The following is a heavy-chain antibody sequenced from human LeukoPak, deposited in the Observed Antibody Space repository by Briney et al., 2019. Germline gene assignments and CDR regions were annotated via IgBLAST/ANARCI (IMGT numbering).Heavy chain of an antibody. CDR2: IKQDGSEK. D-gene: IGHD2-21*02. J-gene: IGHJ6*02. CDR3: ARDLYCGGDCYPYGMDV. CDR1: GFTFSSYW. V-gene: IGHV3-7*01. Sequence: GGSLRLSCAASGFTFSSYWMSWVRQAPGKGLEWVANIKQDGSEKYYVDSVKGRFTISRDNAENSLYLQMNSLRAEDTAVYYCARDLYCGGDCYPYGMDVWGQGTTVTVSS.